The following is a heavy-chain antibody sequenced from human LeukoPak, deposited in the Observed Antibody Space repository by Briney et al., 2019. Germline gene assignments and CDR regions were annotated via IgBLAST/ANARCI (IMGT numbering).Heavy chain of an antibody. CDR3: ARGTHYYESSGYDY. J-gene: IGHJ4*02. V-gene: IGHV3-21*04. CDR1: GFTFSSYS. CDR2: ISSSSSYI. Sequence: GGSLRLSCAASGFTFSSYSMNWVRQAPGKGLEWVSSISSSSSYINYADSVRGRFTISRDNAKNSLYLQMNSLRAEDTALYHCARGTHYYESSGYDYWGQGTLVTVSS. D-gene: IGHD3-22*01.